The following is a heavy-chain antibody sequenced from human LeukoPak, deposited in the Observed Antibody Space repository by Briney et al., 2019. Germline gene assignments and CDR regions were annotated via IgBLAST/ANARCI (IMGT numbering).Heavy chain of an antibody. CDR2: ISGDGGST. J-gene: IGHJ4*02. D-gene: IGHD6-19*01. Sequence: GGSLRLSCAASGFTFGDYAMSWVRQAPGKGLEWVSLISGDGGSTYYTDSVKGRFTISRDNSKRSLYLQMNSLRTEDTALYYCAKDKFYPQISGWYNLDYWGQGTLVTVSS. V-gene: IGHV3-43*02. CDR1: GFTFGDYA. CDR3: AKDKFYPQISGWYNLDY.